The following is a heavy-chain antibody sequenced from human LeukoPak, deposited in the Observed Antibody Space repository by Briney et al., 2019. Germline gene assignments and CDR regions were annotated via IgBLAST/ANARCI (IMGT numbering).Heavy chain of an antibody. Sequence: ASVKVSCKASGYTFTGYYIHWVRQAPGQGLEWMGWINPNSGDTNYAQKFQGRVTMTRDTSISIAYMELSRLRSDDTAVFYCARLSGTYAYWGQGTLVTVSS. CDR2: INPNSGDT. CDR1: GYTFTGYY. D-gene: IGHD1-26*01. CDR3: ARLSGTYAY. V-gene: IGHV1-2*02. J-gene: IGHJ4*02.